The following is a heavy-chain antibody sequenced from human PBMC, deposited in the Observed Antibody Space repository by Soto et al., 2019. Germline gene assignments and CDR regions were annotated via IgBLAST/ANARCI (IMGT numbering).Heavy chain of an antibody. V-gene: IGHV2-5*02. CDR1: GFSLSTSGVG. Sequence: QITLKESGPTLVRPTQTLTLTCTFSGFSLSTSGVGVGWIRQSPGKALEWLALIFWDDDKRYSPSLKSRLSNHKGTYKTQVGLTIPRMDPVDAGTYYCTHHGYYSYDMDVWGQGTTVTVSS. CDR3: THHGYYSYDMDV. CDR2: IFWDDDK. J-gene: IGHJ6*02.